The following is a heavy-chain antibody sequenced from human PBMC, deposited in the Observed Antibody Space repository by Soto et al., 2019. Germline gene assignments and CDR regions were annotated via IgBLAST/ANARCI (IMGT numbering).Heavy chain of an antibody. CDR1: GFTFSSYG. V-gene: IGHV3-30*03. CDR3: VPPGSLSETIEY. J-gene: IGHJ4*02. D-gene: IGHD1-7*01. Sequence: SGGSLRLSCAVFGFTFSSYGMHWVRQAPGKGLEWVAVISDDGGNKYYADSVKGRFTISRDNSKNTLNLQMNSLRVEDTAVYYCVPPGSLSETIEYWGQGTLVTVSS. CDR2: ISDDGGNK.